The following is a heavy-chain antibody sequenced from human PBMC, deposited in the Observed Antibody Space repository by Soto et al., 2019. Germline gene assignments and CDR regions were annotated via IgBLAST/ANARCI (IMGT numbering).Heavy chain of an antibody. D-gene: IGHD5-18*01. Sequence: GASLKISCERSGYSFSTYWIAGVRPLPGKGLEWKGIIYPDDSDTRYSPSFQGQVSIPADKSISTAYLQWSSLKASDTAMYYCARRRETTMAYDAYDLWGQGTMVTVSS. CDR1: GYSFSTYW. J-gene: IGHJ3*01. CDR2: IYPDDSDT. CDR3: ARRRETTMAYDAYDL. V-gene: IGHV5-51*01.